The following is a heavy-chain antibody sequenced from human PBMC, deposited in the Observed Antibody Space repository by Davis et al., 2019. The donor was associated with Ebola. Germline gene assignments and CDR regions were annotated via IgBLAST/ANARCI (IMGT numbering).Heavy chain of an antibody. V-gene: IGHV3-7*04. J-gene: IGHJ4*02. CDR1: GFTFSDYY. D-gene: IGHD1-1*01. CDR3: ARGSWTFDY. Sequence: GESLKISCAASGFTFSDYYMSWIRQAPGKGLEWVANIKDDGTDNSYVDSVKGRFTITRDNAKDSVYLQMNSLRAEDTAVYYCARGSWTFDYWGQGALVTVSS. CDR2: IKDDGTDN.